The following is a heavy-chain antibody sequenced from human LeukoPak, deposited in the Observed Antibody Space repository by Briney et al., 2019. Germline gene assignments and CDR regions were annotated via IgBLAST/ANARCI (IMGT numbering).Heavy chain of an antibody. J-gene: IGHJ4*02. D-gene: IGHD6-19*01. Sequence: QVQLQESGPGLVEPSGTLSLTCAVSGGPITSSNWWSWVRQPPGKGLEWIGEIYHSGSTNYNPSLKSRVTISVDTSKNQFSLKLSSVTAADTAVYYCARTYLGSGLLPTFDYWGQGTLVTVSS. V-gene: IGHV4-4*02. CDR2: IYHSGST. CDR3: ARTYLGSGLLPTFDY. CDR1: GGPITSSNW.